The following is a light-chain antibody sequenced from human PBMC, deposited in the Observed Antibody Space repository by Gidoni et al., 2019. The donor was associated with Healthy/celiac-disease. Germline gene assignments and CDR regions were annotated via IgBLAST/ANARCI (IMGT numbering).Light chain of an antibody. J-gene: IGKJ1*01. V-gene: IGKV1-39*01. CDR1: QSISSY. CDR3: QQSYSSPWT. CDR2: AAS. Sequence: DIQMTQSPSSLSASVGDRVTITCRASQSISSYLNWYQQKPGKAPNLLIYAASSLQRGVPSRFSGSGSGTDFILTISSLQPEDFATYYCQQSYSSPWTFGQGPRWKSN.